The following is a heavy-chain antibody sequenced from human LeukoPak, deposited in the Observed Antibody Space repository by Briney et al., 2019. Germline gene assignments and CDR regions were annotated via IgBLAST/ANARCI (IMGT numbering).Heavy chain of an antibody. V-gene: IGHV3-48*03. CDR3: ATGGNSLAY. Sequence: PGGSLRLSCAASGFTSSSYEMNWVRQAPGKGLEWVSTISSSGSTIYYADSVKGRFTISRDNAKKSLSLQMNSLRAEDTAVYYCATGGNSLAYWGQGTLVTVSS. D-gene: IGHD1-26*01. CDR2: ISSSGSTI. J-gene: IGHJ4*02. CDR1: GFTSSSYE.